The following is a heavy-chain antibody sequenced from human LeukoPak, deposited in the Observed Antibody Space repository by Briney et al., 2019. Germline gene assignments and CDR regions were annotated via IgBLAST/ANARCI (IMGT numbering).Heavy chain of an antibody. J-gene: IGHJ4*02. D-gene: IGHD3-10*01. CDR2: IWYGGSDK. V-gene: IGHV3-33*08. CDR1: GFTFSSYG. Sequence: GRSLRLSSAASGFTFSSYGMHWVRQAPGKGLEWVAVIWYGGSDKYYADSVKGRFTISRDNSKNTLYLQMNSLRAEDTAVYYCATAPSGSGTFLDYWGQGTLVTVSS. CDR3: ATAPSGSGTFLDY.